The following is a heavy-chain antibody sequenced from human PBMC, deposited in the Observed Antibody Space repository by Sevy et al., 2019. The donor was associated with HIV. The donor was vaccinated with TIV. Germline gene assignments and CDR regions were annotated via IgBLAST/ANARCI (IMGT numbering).Heavy chain of an antibody. CDR3: ARRSIEDAFDL. CDR1: GFTVSTNY. J-gene: IGHJ3*01. Sequence: GGFLRLSCAASGFTVSTNYMAWVRQAPGKGLEWISFLFYAGDTYYADSVKGRFTISRDNSRNTLFLQMNSLRAEDKAFYFCARRSIEDAFDLWGQGTLVTVSS. CDR2: LFYAGDT. V-gene: IGHV3-53*01.